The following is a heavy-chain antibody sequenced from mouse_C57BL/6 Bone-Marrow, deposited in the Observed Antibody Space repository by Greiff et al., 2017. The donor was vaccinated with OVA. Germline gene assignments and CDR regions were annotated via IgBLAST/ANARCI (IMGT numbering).Heavy chain of an antibody. CDR1: GFTFSDAW. CDR2: IRNKANNHAS. CDR3: TRSITTVVATDWFAY. J-gene: IGHJ3*01. D-gene: IGHD1-1*01. V-gene: IGHV6-6*01. Sequence: EVKLMESGGGLVQPGGSMKLSCAASGFTFSDAWMDWVRQSPEQGLEWVAEIRNKANNHASYYAESVKGRFTISRDDSKSSVYLQMNSLRAEDTGIYYCTRSITTVVATDWFAYWGQGTLATVSA.